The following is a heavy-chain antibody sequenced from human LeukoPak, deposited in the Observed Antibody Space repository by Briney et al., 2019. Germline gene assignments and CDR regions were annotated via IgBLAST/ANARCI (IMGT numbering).Heavy chain of an antibody. V-gene: IGHV1-46*03. D-gene: IGHD3-10*01. Sequence: GASVTVSCKSSGYTFTSYYMHWVRQAPGQGLEWMGIINPSGGSTSYAQKFQGRVTMTRDTSTSTVYMELSSLRSEDTAVYYCAREAEVRGVLYYYYYGMDVWGQGTTVTVSS. CDR2: INPSGGST. CDR3: AREAEVRGVLYYYYYGMDV. J-gene: IGHJ6*02. CDR1: GYTFTSYY.